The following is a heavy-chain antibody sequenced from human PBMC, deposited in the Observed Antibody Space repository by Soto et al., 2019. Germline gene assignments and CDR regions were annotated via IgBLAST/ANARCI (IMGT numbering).Heavy chain of an antibody. CDR3: ARVGCSGGSCFPYFDY. J-gene: IGHJ4*02. D-gene: IGHD2-15*01. CDR1: GGSISSSNL. CDR2: IYHSGST. Sequence: SETLYLTCAVSGGSISSSNLWSCVRQPPGKGLEWIGEIYHSGSTNYNPSLKSRVTISVDKSKNQFSLKLSSVTAADTAVYYCARVGCSGGSCFPYFDYWGQGTLVTVYS. V-gene: IGHV4-4*02.